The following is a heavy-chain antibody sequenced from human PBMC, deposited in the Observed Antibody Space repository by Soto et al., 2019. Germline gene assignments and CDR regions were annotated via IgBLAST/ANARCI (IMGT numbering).Heavy chain of an antibody. J-gene: IGHJ4*02. CDR3: ARDIVVVPTAPRTFDY. D-gene: IGHD2-2*01. CDR1: GYTFTSYG. V-gene: IGHV1-18*01. CDR2: ISAYNGNT. Sequence: ASVKVSCKASGYTFTSYGISWVRQAPGQGLEWMGWISAYNGNTNYAQKLQGRVTMTTDTSTSTAYMELRSLRSDDTAVYYCARDIVVVPTAPRTFDYWGQGTLVTVSS.